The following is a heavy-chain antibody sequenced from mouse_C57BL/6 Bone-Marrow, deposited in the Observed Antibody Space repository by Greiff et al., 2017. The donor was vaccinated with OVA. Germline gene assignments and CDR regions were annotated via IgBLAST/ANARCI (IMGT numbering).Heavy chain of an antibody. Sequence: EVQLVESGGGLVQPGGSLKLSCAASGFTFSDYGMAWVRQAPRKGPEWVAFISNLAYSIYYADTVTGRFTISSENAKNTLYLEMSSLRSDETAMYYCARGMDYWGQGTSVTVSS. CDR2: ISNLAYSI. J-gene: IGHJ4*01. V-gene: IGHV5-15*01. CDR3: ARGMDY. CDR1: GFTFSDYG.